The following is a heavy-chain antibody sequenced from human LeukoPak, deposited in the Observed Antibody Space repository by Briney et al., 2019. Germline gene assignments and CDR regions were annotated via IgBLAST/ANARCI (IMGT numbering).Heavy chain of an antibody. V-gene: IGHV3-30*03. CDR2: ISYDGSNK. J-gene: IGHJ4*02. CDR3: ARGPAGIAVAGALDY. D-gene: IGHD6-19*01. Sequence: GGSLRLSCVGSDNSFNSYIINWVRQAPGKGLEWVAVISYDGSNKYYADSVKGRFTISRDNSKNTLYLQMNSLRAEDTAVYYCARGPAGIAVAGALDYWGQGTLVTVSS. CDR1: DNSFNSYI.